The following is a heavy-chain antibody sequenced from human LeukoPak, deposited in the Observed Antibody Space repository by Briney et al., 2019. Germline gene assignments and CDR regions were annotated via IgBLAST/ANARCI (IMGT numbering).Heavy chain of an antibody. J-gene: IGHJ5*02. D-gene: IGHD6-13*01. V-gene: IGHV3-23*01. CDR1: GFTFSIYA. CDR2: MSGSGGST. CDR3: AREAAAGTFDP. Sequence: GGSLRLSCAASGFTFSIYAMSWVRQAPGKGLEWVSGMSGSGGSTYYADSVKGRFTISRDNAKNSLYLQMNSLRAEDTAVYYCAREAAAGTFDPWGQGTLVTVSS.